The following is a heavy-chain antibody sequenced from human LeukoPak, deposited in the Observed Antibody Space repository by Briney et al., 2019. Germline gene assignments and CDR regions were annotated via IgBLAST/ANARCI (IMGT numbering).Heavy chain of an antibody. V-gene: IGHV1-18*01. D-gene: IGHD6-13*01. CDR3: ARIGIAAAGTFYYYYYMDV. CDR2: ISAYNGNT. J-gene: IGHJ6*03. CDR1: GYTFTSYG. Sequence: ASVKVSCKASGYTFTSYGISWVRQAPGQGLEWMGWISAYNGNTNYAQKLQGRVTMTTDTSTSTAYMELSSLRSEDTAVYYCARIGIAAAGTFYYYYYMDVWGKGATVTVSS.